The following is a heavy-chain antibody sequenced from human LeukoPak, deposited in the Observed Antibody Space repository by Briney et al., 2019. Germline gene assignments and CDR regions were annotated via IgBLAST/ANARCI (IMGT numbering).Heavy chain of an antibody. CDR1: GGSFSGYY. D-gene: IGHD3-3*01. J-gene: IGHJ4*02. V-gene: IGHV4-34*01. CDR3: ARGPRWSGYTY. Sequence: PSETLSLTCAVYGGSFSGYYWSWIRQPPGKGLEWIGEINHSGSTNYNPSLKRRVTISVDTSKNQFSLKLSSVTAADTAVYYCARGPRWSGYTYWGQGTLVTVSS. CDR2: INHSGST.